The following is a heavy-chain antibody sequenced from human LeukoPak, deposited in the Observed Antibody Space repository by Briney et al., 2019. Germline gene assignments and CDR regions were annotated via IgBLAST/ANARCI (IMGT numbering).Heavy chain of an antibody. V-gene: IGHV4-59*01. J-gene: IGHJ4*02. CDR3: ARDDHNNFRFDY. CDR1: GGSISSYY. Sequence: SETLSLTCTVSGGSISSYYWGWIRQPPGKGLEWIGYIFSSGSTNYNPSLKNRVTISVDTSKNEYSLRVSSVTAADTAIYYCARDDHNNFRFDYLGQGTLVNVSS. CDR2: IFSSGST. D-gene: IGHD4-11*01.